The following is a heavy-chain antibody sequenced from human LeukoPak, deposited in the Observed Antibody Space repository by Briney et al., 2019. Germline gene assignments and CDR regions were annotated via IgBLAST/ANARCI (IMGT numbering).Heavy chain of an antibody. V-gene: IGHV3-23*01. J-gene: IGHJ4*02. Sequence: GGSLRLSCAASGLTFSNFGMNWVRQAPGKGLEWVSSITRSGSSTYYADSVKGRYTISRDDSKNTVYLQMNSLRVEDTAVYYCEKDLDACHSGWYFDHWGQGTLVTVSA. CDR1: GLTFSNFG. CDR3: EKDLDACHSGWYFDH. CDR2: ITRSGSST. D-gene: IGHD6-19*01.